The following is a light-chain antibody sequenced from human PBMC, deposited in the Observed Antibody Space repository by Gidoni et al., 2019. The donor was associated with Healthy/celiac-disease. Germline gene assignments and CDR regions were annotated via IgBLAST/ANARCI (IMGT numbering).Light chain of an antibody. CDR3: QQSYSTPYT. V-gene: IGKV1-39*01. Sequence: DIQMTQSPSSLSAAEGDRVTITCRASQSISSYLNWYQQKPGKAPKLLIYAASSLQRGVPSRFSGSGSGTDFTLTISSLQPEDFATYYCQQSYSTPYTFGQGTKLEIK. CDR1: QSISSY. CDR2: AAS. J-gene: IGKJ2*01.